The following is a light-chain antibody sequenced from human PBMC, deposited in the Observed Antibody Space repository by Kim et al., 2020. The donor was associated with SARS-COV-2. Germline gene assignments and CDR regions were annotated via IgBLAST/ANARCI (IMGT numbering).Light chain of an antibody. CDR1: NSNIGSNA. J-gene: IGLJ2*01. Sequence: GQRVTISWSGSNSNIGSNAVNWYQQLPGTAPKVLIYNNNRRPSGVPDRFSGSKSGTSASLAISGLQSEDEADYYCAVWDDSLNGPVFGGGTQLTVL. CDR2: NNN. V-gene: IGLV1-44*01. CDR3: AVWDDSLNGPV.